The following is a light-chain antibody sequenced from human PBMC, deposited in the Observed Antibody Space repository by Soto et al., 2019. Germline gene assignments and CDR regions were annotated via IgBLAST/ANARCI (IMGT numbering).Light chain of an antibody. CDR2: DVS. J-gene: IGLJ1*01. CDR3: SSYTTSNTRQIV. CDR1: SSDVGGYNY. Sequence: QSVLTQPRSVSGSPGQSVAISCTGTSSDVGGYNYVSWYQQHPGKAPKLMIFDVSKRPSGVPDRFSGSKSGNTASLTISGLQAEDKADYHCSSYTTSNTRQIVFGTGTKVTVL. V-gene: IGLV2-11*01.